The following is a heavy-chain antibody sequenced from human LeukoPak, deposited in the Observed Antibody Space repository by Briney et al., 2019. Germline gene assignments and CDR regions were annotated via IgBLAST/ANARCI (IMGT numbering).Heavy chain of an antibody. J-gene: IGHJ6*02. Sequence: SGGSLRLSCAASGFTFSSYAMHWVRQAPGKGLEWVAVISFDGSNKYYADSVKGRFTISRDNSKNTLYLQMNSLRAEDTAVYYCARDHEWELNYYYGMDVWGQGTTVTVSS. V-gene: IGHV3-30-3*01. CDR3: ARDHEWELNYYYGMDV. CDR1: GFTFSSYA. CDR2: ISFDGSNK. D-gene: IGHD1-26*01.